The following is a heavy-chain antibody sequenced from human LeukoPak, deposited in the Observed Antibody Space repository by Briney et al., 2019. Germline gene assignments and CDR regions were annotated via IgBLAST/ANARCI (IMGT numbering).Heavy chain of an antibody. D-gene: IGHD3-9*01. Sequence: PSETLSLTCTVSGDSFSSHYWTWIRQPPGKGLEWIGYISYIGSTNYNPSLKSRVTISIDTSKNQFSLKLTSVTAADTAVYYCARDLVTMAQGFDIWGQGTMVSVSS. V-gene: IGHV4-59*11. CDR3: ARDLVTMAQGFDI. CDR1: GDSFSSHY. J-gene: IGHJ3*02. CDR2: ISYIGST.